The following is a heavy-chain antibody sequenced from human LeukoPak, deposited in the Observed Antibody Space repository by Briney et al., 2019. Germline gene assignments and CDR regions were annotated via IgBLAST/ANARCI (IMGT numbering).Heavy chain of an antibody. J-gene: IGHJ6*02. CDR3: ARSIGYYYTMDV. V-gene: IGHV3-11*01. D-gene: IGHD3-22*01. CDR2: ISGSGSDL. Sequence: PGGSLRLSCVACGFSFSDYYMSWIRQAPGRGLEWISHISGSGSDLYYADSVKGRFTISRDNANNSLYLQMNSLRAEDTAVYYCARSIGYYYTMDVWGQGTTVTVSS. CDR1: GFSFSDYY.